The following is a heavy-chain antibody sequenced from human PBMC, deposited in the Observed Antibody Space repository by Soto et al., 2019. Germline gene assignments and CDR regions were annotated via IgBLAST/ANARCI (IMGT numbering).Heavy chain of an antibody. Sequence: SETLSLTCSVSGGSIRSYYWSWIRQSPEKGLEWIGYFYHSGNSNYNPSLKSRVTISVDTSKNQLSLSLRSVTAADTAVYFCARISSVDPYGYVNGGLDVWGQGTKVTVSS. J-gene: IGHJ6*02. V-gene: IGHV4-59*01. CDR3: ARISSVDPYGYVNGGLDV. D-gene: IGHD5-18*01. CDR2: FYHSGNS. CDR1: GGSIRSYY.